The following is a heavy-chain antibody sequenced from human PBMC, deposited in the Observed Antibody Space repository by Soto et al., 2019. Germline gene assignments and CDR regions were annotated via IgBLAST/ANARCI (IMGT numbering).Heavy chain of an antibody. D-gene: IGHD2-15*01. CDR1: GYIFANFG. V-gene: IGHV1-18*03. J-gene: IGHJ4*02. CDR3: ARDVPVHAANLFDH. CDR2: ISAYNHNT. Sequence: QVQLVQSGAEVKRPGASVKLSCKASGYIFANFGISWVRQAPGQGLEWMGWISAYNHNTYYTQKFQGRVSMTTDTSATTAYMELRSLRSDDMALYFCARDVPVHAANLFDHWGQGTLVTVSS.